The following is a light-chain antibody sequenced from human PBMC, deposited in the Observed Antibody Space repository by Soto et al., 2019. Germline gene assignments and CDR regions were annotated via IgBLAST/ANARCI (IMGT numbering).Light chain of an antibody. CDR1: SSNIGSNY. Sequence: QSVLTQPPSASGTPGQRVTISCSGSSSNIGSNYVYWYQQLPGTAPKLLIYRNNQRPSGVPDRFSGSKSGTSASLAISELRSEDEADYYCAAWDDSLSGSYVFGTGTKLTVL. V-gene: IGLV1-47*01. CDR3: AAWDDSLSGSYV. J-gene: IGLJ1*01. CDR2: RNN.